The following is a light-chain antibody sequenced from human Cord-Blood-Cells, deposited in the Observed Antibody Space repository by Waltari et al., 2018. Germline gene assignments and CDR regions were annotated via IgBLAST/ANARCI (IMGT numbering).Light chain of an antibody. CDR2: EGS. J-gene: IGLJ3*02. CDR3: CSYAGSSTWV. Sequence: QSALTQPASVSGSPGQSITISCTGTSSDVGSYNLVSWYHQHPGKAPKLMIYEGSKRPSGVSNRFSGSKSGNTASRTFSGLRAENEADYYFCSYAGSSTWVFGGGTKLPVL. CDR1: SSDVGSYNL. V-gene: IGLV2-23*01.